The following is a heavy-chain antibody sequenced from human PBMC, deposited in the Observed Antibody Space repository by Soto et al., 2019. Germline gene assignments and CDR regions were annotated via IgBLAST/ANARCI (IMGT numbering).Heavy chain of an antibody. CDR2: ISYDGSNK. Sequence: GGSLRLSCASSGFTFISYAMHWVRQAPGKGLEWVAVISYDGSNKYYADSVKGRFTISRDNSKNTLYLQMNSLRAEDTAVYHCARSYYYGSGSYYDFDYWGQGTLVTVSS. CDR1: GFTFISYA. J-gene: IGHJ4*02. V-gene: IGHV3-30-3*01. D-gene: IGHD3-10*01. CDR3: ARSYYYGSGSYYDFDY.